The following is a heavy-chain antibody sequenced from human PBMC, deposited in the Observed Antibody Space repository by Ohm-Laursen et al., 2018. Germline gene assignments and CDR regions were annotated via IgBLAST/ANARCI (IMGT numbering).Heavy chain of an antibody. V-gene: IGHV4-59*08. CDR2: IYYTGST. CDR1: GGSISSYY. J-gene: IGHJ4*02. D-gene: IGHD3-22*01. Sequence: TLSLTCIVSGGSISSYYWTWIRQPPGKGLEWIGYIYYTGSTSYNPSLKSRVTISVDTSKNQFSLKLSSVTAADTAVYYCARRANSAYPYYLDHWGQGTLVTVSS. CDR3: ARRANSAYPYYLDH.